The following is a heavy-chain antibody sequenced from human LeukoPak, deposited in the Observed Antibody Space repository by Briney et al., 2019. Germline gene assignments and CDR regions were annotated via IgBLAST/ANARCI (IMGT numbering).Heavy chain of an antibody. CDR1: GYTFTNFY. CDR3: ARDQDIPDYYDSSGYYWDY. V-gene: IGHV1-46*01. CDR2: INPSAGST. Sequence: AASVKVSCKTSGYTFTNFYVHWVRQAPGQGLEWMGIINPSAGSTSYSQNFQGRVTITADKSTSTAYMELSSLRSEDTAVYYCARDQDIPDYYDSSGYYWDYWGQGTLVTVSS. D-gene: IGHD3-22*01. J-gene: IGHJ4*02.